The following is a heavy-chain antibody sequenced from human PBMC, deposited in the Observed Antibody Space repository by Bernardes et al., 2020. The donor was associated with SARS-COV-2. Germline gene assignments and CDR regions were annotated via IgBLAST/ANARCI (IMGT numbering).Heavy chain of an antibody. CDR3: ARRRRSYAAGTFLMDA. V-gene: IGHV4-34*01. J-gene: IGHJ6*02. Sequence: SETLSLTCAVYGGSFSGYFWTWSRQPPGKGLGWIGKGNHSGATNYNPSLKGRLTISVDTPKNQFSLKLTSVTAADTAVYFCARRRRSYAAGTFLMDAWGQGTTVTVSS. CDR1: GGSFSGYF. CDR2: GNHSGAT. D-gene: IGHD3-10*01.